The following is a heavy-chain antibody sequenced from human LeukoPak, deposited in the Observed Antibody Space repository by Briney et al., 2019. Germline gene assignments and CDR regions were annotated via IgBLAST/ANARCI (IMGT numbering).Heavy chain of an antibody. D-gene: IGHD1-26*01. J-gene: IGHJ5*02. CDR2: IYTSGST. Sequence: PSQTLSLXCTVSGGSISSGSYYWSWIRQPAGKGLEWIGRIYTSGSTNYNPSLKSRVTMSVDTSKNQFSLKLSSVTAADTAVYYCARDLVGATEYWFDPWGQGTLVTVSS. V-gene: IGHV4-61*02. CDR1: GGSISSGSYY. CDR3: ARDLVGATEYWFDP.